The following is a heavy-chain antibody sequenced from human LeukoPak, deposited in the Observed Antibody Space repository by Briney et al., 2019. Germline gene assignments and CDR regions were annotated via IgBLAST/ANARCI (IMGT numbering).Heavy chain of an antibody. CDR1: GYTFTGYY. CDR2: INPNSGGT. V-gene: IGHV1-2*02. D-gene: IGHD6-13*01. CDR3: ARGRHSSSWYSQEFLPANFDC. Sequence: GASVKVSCKASGYTFTGYYMHWVRQAPGQGLEWMGWINPNSGGTNYAQKFQGRVTMTRDTSMTTAYMELSRLRSDDTAVYFCARGRHSSSWYSQEFLPANFDCWGQGILVTVSS. J-gene: IGHJ4*02.